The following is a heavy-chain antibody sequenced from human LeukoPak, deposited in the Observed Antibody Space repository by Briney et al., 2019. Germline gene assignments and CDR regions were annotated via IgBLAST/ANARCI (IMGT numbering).Heavy chain of an antibody. J-gene: IGHJ4*02. Sequence: KPSETLSLTCTVSGGSLNISSYYCGWIRQPPGKGLEWIGSIYYSGRTYYNPSLKIRVTIFVDTSKNQFSLKLNSVTAADTAVYYCARSQATAMVSDYWGQGTLVTVSS. CDR1: GGSLNISSYY. CDR2: IYYSGRT. D-gene: IGHD2-2*01. V-gene: IGHV4-39*01. CDR3: ARSQATAMVSDY.